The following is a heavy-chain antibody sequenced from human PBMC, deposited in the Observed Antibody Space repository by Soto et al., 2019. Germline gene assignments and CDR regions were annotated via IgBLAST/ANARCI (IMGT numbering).Heavy chain of an antibody. D-gene: IGHD3-16*01. CDR3: AKNFIPLSPDLYFDS. V-gene: IGHV3-30*18. CDR1: XFTFRSYG. Sequence: SLRLSCAASXFTFRSYGMHWARQAPGRGLEWVAVISYDGSYKSYEDSVKGRFTISRDNYKNTLHLQMDSLRAGDTAVYYCAKNFIPLSPDLYFDSWGQGTLVTVSS. J-gene: IGHJ4*02. CDR2: ISYDGSYK.